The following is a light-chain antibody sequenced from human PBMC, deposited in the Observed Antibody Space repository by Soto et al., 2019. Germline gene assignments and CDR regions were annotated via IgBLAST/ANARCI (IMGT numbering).Light chain of an antibody. Sequence: RVTTQSPATLSVSPGERATLSCRASQNVAGDLAWYQQKPGQAPRLLIYRTSTRATGIPAWFSGSGSRTEFTLTISSLPSEDFAVYYCQEYNGRSSFGHGTKVEIK. CDR2: RTS. CDR1: QNVAGD. J-gene: IGKJ1*01. CDR3: QEYNGRSS. V-gene: IGKV3-15*01.